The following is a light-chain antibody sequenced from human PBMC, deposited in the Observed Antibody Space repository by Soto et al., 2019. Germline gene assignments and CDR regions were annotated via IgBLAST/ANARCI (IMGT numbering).Light chain of an antibody. Sequence: EIAMTQSPATLSVSPGERATLSCRASQSVTTNLAWYQQKPGQAPILFIYGASTRAAGVPARFSGSGSGTEFTLTISSLQSEDFAVYYCQQYNNWPPWTFGQGTKVEIK. CDR2: GAS. CDR3: QQYNNWPPWT. V-gene: IGKV3-15*01. CDR1: QSVTTN. J-gene: IGKJ1*01.